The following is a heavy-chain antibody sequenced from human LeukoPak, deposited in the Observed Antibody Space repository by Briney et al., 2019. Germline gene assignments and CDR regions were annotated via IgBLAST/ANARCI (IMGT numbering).Heavy chain of an antibody. CDR1: GGSISSYY. Sequence: SETLSLTCTVSGGSISSYYWSWIRQPPGKGLEWIGYIYYSGSTNYNPSLKSRVTISVDTSKNQFSLKLSSVTAADTAVYYCARHSSSWYYHGMDVWGQGTTVTVSS. V-gene: IGHV4-59*08. CDR2: IYYSGST. CDR3: ARHSSSWYYHGMDV. J-gene: IGHJ6*02. D-gene: IGHD6-13*01.